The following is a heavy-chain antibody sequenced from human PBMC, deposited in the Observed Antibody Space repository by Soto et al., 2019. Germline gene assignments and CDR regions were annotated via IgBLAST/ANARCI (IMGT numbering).Heavy chain of an antibody. D-gene: IGHD3-9*01. V-gene: IGHV3-7*01. CDR1: QYTLSDYS. J-gene: IGHJ1*01. Sequence: CAASQYTLSDYSMCCVRHAPKKGLEWVANIKQDGSEKYYVDSVKGRFTISRDNAKNSLYLQMHSLRAEDTAVYYCAFLPYYDIFFFYYNGVLHDVIYF. CDR2: IKQDGSEK. CDR3: AFLPYYDIFFFYYNGVLHDVIYF.